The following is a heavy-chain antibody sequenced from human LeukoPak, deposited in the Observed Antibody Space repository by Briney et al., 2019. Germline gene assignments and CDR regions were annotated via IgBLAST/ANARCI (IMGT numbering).Heavy chain of an antibody. Sequence: PGGSLRLSCAASGFTFSNAWMSWVRQAPGKGLEWVGRIKSKTDGGTTDYAAPVKGRFTISRDDSKNTLYLQMNSLKTEDTAVYYCTTDPDCSGGSCYPVGYLDYWGQGTLVTVSS. V-gene: IGHV3-15*01. D-gene: IGHD2-15*01. J-gene: IGHJ4*02. CDR2: IKSKTDGGTT. CDR1: GFTFSNAW. CDR3: TTDPDCSGGSCYPVGYLDY.